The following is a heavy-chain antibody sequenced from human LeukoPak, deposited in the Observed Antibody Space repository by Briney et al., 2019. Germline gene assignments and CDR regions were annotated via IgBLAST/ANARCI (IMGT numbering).Heavy chain of an antibody. Sequence: SQALSLTCAISGDSVSSNNPAWNWIRQSPSRGLEWLGRTYYRSKWYNDYAVSVKSRITINPDTSKNQFSLQLNSVTPEDTAVYYCAREMGAFDIWGQGTMVTVSS. CDR1: GDSVSSNNPA. D-gene: IGHD5-24*01. CDR2: TYYRSKWYN. V-gene: IGHV6-1*01. CDR3: AREMGAFDI. J-gene: IGHJ3*02.